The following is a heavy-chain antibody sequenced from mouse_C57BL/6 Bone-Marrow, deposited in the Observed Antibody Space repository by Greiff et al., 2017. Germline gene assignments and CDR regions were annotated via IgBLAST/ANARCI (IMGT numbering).Heavy chain of an antibody. Sequence: QVQLQQSDAELVKPGASVKISCKVSGYTFTDHTIHWMKQRPEQGLEWIGYIYPRDGSTKYNEKFKGKATLTVDKSSSTAYMQLSSLTSEDSAVYYCARDDGYYRWFAYWGQGTLVTVSA. CDR3: ARDDGYYRWFAY. D-gene: IGHD2-3*01. CDR2: IYPRDGST. J-gene: IGHJ3*01. V-gene: IGHV1-78*01. CDR1: GYTFTDHT.